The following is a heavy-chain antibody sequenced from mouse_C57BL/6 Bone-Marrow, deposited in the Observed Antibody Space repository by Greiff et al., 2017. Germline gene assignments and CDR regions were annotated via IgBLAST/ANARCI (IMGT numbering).Heavy chain of an antibody. D-gene: IGHD3-2*02. Sequence: VQLQQPGAELVRPGSSVKLSCKASGYTFTSYWMDWVKQRPGQGLEWIGNIYPSDSETHYNQKFKDKATLTVDKSSSTAYMQLSSLTSEDSAVYYCARGGAQALYTMDYWGQGTSVTVSS. CDR1: GYTFTSYW. CDR2: IYPSDSET. CDR3: ARGGAQALYTMDY. J-gene: IGHJ4*01. V-gene: IGHV1-61*01.